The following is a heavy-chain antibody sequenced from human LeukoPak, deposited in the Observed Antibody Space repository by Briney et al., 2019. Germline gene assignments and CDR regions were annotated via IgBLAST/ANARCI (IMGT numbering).Heavy chain of an antibody. V-gene: IGHV4-4*07. Sequence: PSESPSLTRAVPVDSPSVYFRCCMPQPARTGREWVGRIYTSGSTNYNPSLKRQVTMSVDTSKIQFSLKLSSVTAADTAVYYCARDPMSYCSSTSCPLGFDPWGQGTLVTVSS. CDR2: IYTSGST. CDR3: ARDPMSYCSSTSCPLGFDP. D-gene: IGHD2-2*01. J-gene: IGHJ5*02. CDR1: VDSPSVYF.